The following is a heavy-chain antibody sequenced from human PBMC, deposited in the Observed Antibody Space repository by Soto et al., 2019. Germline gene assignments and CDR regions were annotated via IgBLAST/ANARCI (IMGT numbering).Heavy chain of an antibody. Sequence: YPTCIVSGGSISSYYWSWIRQSAGKGLEWIGRIYTSGRTNYNPSLKSRVTLSVDTSKNQFSLKLSPVTAADTAVYYCARDLPAARYSYGNYYGKDVWGQGTSVTVSS. D-gene: IGHD5-18*01. CDR2: IYTSGRT. CDR1: GGSISSYY. J-gene: IGHJ6*02. V-gene: IGHV4-4*07. CDR3: ARDLPAARYSYGNYYGKDV.